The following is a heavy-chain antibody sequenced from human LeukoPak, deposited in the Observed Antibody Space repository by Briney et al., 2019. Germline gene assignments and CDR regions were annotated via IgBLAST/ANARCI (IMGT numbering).Heavy chain of an antibody. D-gene: IGHD6-13*01. CDR2: INSDGSST. V-gene: IGHV3-74*01. J-gene: IGHJ5*02. Sequence: GGSLRLSCAASRFTFSNYWMHWVRQAPGKGLVWVSRINSDGSSTNYADSGKGRFTISRDNAKNTLYLQMNRLRAEDTAIYYCVRDLQRHYLGVAVAGRRRWFDPWGQGTLVTVSS. CDR1: RFTFSNYW. CDR3: VRDLQRHYLGVAVAGRRRWFDP.